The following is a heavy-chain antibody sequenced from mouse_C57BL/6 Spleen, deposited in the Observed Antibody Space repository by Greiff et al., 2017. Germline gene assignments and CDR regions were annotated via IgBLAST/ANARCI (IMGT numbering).Heavy chain of an antibody. D-gene: IGHD2-12*01. J-gene: IGHJ2*01. CDR1: GFTFSSYT. V-gene: IGHV5-9*01. CDR3: ARYEDYFDY. CDR2: ISGGGGNT. Sequence: EVHLVESGGGLVKPGGSLKLSCAASGFTFSSYTMSWVRQTPEKRLEWVATISGGGGNTYYPDSVKGRFTISRDNAKNTLYLQMSSLRSEDTALYYCARYEDYFDYWGQGTTLTVSS.